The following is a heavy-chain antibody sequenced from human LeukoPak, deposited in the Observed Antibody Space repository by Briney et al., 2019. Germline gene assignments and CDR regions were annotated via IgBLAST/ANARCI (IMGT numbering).Heavy chain of an antibody. D-gene: IGHD3-3*01. CDR1: GYTFTGYY. CDR2: INPNSGGT. CDR3: ARETYDFWSGYPREVRYFDY. V-gene: IGHV1-2*02. J-gene: IGHJ4*02. Sequence: GASVKVSCKASGYTFTGYYMHWVRQAPGQGLEWMGWINPNSGGTNYAQKFQGRVTMTRDTSISTAYMELSRLRSDDTAVYYCARETYDFWSGYPREVRYFDYWGQGTLVTVSS.